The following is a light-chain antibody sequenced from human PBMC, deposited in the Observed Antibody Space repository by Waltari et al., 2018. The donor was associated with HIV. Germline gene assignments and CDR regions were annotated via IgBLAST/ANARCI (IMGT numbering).Light chain of an antibody. CDR2: DVN. CDR3: SSYTTSSTYV. J-gene: IGLJ1*01. Sequence: QSALTPPASVSGSPGQSNTLSCTGPSSEVGAYDYVSWYHQHPGKAPKLMIYDVNNRPSGVSHRFSGSKSATTASLTISGLQAEDEADYYCSSYTTSSTYVFGTGTKVTVL. V-gene: IGLV2-14*03. CDR1: SSEVGAYDY.